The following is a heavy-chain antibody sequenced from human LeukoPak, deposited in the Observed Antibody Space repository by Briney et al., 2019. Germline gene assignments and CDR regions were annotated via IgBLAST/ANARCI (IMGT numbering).Heavy chain of an antibody. J-gene: IGHJ5*02. CDR1: GFTFSSYE. D-gene: IGHD3-10*02. V-gene: IGHV3-48*03. Sequence: GGSLRLSCAASGFTFSSYEMNWVRQAPGKGLEWVSYISSSGSTIYYADSVKGRFTISRDNAKNSLYLQMNSLRAEDTAVYYCAKASLFGSKNWFDPWGQGTLVTVSS. CDR2: ISSSGSTI. CDR3: AKASLFGSKNWFDP.